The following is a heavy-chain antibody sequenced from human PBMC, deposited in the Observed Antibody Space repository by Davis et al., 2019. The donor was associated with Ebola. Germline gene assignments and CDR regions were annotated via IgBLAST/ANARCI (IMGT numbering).Heavy chain of an antibody. CDR3: ARGSAFWSGYFMAYFEH. CDR2: INPNAGNT. J-gene: IGHJ4*02. Sequence: ASVTVSCKASGYTFMGHYIHWLRQAPGQGLERMGWINPNAGNTKYEQKFQGRVTMTRDTSTTTAYMELTGLRSDDTAVYYCARGSAFWSGYFMAYFEHWGQGTVVSV. D-gene: IGHD3-3*01. V-gene: IGHV1-2*02. CDR1: GYTFMGHY.